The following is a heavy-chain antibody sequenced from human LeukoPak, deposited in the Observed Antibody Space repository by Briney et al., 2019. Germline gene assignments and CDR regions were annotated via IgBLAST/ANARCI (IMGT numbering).Heavy chain of an antibody. Sequence: SETLSLTCTVSGGSISSSSYYWGWIRQPPGKGLEWIGSIYYSGSTYYNPSLKSRVTISVDTSKNQFSLKLSSVTAADTAVYYCARHGSSSYGYFDYWGQGTLVTVSS. V-gene: IGHV4-39*01. CDR2: IYYSGST. CDR1: GGSISSSSYY. CDR3: ARHGSSSYGYFDY. J-gene: IGHJ4*02. D-gene: IGHD5-18*01.